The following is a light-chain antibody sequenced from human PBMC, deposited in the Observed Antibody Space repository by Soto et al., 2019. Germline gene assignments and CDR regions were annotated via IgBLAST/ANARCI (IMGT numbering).Light chain of an antibody. CDR1: QSLAYSDGNTY. Sequence: DVVMTQSPLSLPVTLGQPASISCRSGQSLAYSDGNTYLSWFQQRPGQSPRRLIYKVSNRDSGVPDRFCGSGSGTDFTLKISRVAAEDAGVYYCMQDTYWPPAFGQGTTLEIK. V-gene: IGKV2-30*01. CDR2: KVS. J-gene: IGKJ2*01. CDR3: MQDTYWPPA.